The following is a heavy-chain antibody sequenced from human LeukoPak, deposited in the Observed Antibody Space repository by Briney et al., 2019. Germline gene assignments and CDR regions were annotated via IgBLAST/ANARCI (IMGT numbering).Heavy chain of an antibody. CDR1: GYSFTSYW. Sequence: GESLKISCKGSGYSFTSYWIGWVRQMPGKGLEWMGIIYPGDSDTRYNPSFQGQVTISADKSISTAYLQWSSLKASDTAMYYCARRRDSSGYPDAFDIWGQGTMVTVSS. V-gene: IGHV5-51*01. CDR2: IYPGDSDT. CDR3: ARRRDSSGYPDAFDI. J-gene: IGHJ3*02. D-gene: IGHD3-22*01.